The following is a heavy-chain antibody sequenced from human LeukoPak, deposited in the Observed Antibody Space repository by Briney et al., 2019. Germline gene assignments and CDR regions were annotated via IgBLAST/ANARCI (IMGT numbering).Heavy chain of an antibody. Sequence: SETLSLTCTVSGGSISGCYWSWIRQPAGKGLEWIGRIYSSGSTNYNPSLKSRVTISVDTSKNQFSLNLSSVTAADTAVYYCAREPSTVSWVDPWGQGTLVTVSS. D-gene: IGHD2-8*02. V-gene: IGHV4-4*07. CDR1: GGSISGCY. CDR3: AREPSTVSWVDP. CDR2: IYSSGST. J-gene: IGHJ5*02.